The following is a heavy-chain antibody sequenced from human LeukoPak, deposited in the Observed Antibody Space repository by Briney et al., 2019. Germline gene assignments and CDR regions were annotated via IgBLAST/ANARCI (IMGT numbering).Heavy chain of an antibody. CDR2: ISYDGSNK. CDR3: AGTYYFDY. Sequence: GGSLRPSCAASGFTFSSYAMHWVRQAPGKGLEWVAVISYDGSNKYYADSVKGRSTISRDNSKNTLYLQMNSLRAEDMAVYYCAGTYYFDYWGQGTLVTVSS. J-gene: IGHJ4*02. CDR1: GFTFSSYA. V-gene: IGHV3-30-3*01.